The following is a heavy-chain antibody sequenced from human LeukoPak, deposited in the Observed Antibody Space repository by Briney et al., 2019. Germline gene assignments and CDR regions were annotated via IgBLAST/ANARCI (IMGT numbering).Heavy chain of an antibody. J-gene: IGHJ3*02. D-gene: IGHD1-26*01. CDR2: IYPGDSDT. CDR3: ARPRIVGATQDAFDI. V-gene: IGHV5-51*01. CDR1: GYSFTSYW. Sequence: GESLKISCKGSGYSFTSYWIGWVRQMPGKGLEWMGIIYPGDSDTRYSPSFQGQVTISADKSISTAYLQWSSLKASDTAMYYCARPRIVGATQDAFDIWGQGTTVTVSS.